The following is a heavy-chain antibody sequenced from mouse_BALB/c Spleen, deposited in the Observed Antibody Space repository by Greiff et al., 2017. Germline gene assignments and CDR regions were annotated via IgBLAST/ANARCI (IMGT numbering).Heavy chain of an antibody. D-gene: IGHD2-5*01. CDR3: ARDIFLYSNGAMDY. CDR2: IRNKANGYTT. J-gene: IGHJ4*01. V-gene: IGHV7-3*02. Sequence: EVHLVESGGGLVQPGGSLRLSCATSGFNFTDYYMSWVRQPPGKELEWLGFIRNKANGYTTEYSVSVKGRFTISRDNSQSILYLQMNTLRAEDSATYYCARDIFLYSNGAMDYWGQGTSVTVSS. CDR1: GFNFTDYY.